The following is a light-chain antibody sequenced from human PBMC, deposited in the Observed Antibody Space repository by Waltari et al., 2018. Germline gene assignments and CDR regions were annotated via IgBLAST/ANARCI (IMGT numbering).Light chain of an antibody. Sequence: DIQMSQSPSTLSASVGARVTITCRASQSVKNNLAWSPQKPGKGPKVLIHKASRLESGVPSRFSGSGYVTEFTLTISSLQPDDVAIYYCQEYDSLPVTFGGGTKVEIK. CDR1: QSVKNN. CDR2: KAS. J-gene: IGKJ4*01. V-gene: IGKV1-5*03. CDR3: QEYDSLPVT.